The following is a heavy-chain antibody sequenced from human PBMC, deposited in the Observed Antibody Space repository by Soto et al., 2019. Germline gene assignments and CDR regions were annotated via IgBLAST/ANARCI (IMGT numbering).Heavy chain of an antibody. CDR1: GGSISSTSYY. J-gene: IGHJ4*02. Sequence: PSETLSLTCTVSGGSISSTSYYWGWIRQPPGKGLEWIGRVYYSGSAYYNPSLKSRVTISIDMSKNQFSLKLSSVTAADSAVYYCARHGYRHYLLDYCGQGTLVTVSS. CDR3: ARHGYRHYLLDY. CDR2: VYYSGSA. V-gene: IGHV4-39*01. D-gene: IGHD5-12*01.